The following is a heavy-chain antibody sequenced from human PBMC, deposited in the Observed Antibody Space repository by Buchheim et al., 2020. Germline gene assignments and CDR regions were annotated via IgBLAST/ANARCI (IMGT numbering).Heavy chain of an antibody. CDR2: TGDNGETT. V-gene: IGHV3-23*04. CDR3: ARHVETTGPRGFDP. CDR1: GFTFSSYS. Sequence: EVQLVESGGGLVQPGGSLRLSCAASGFTFSSYSMNWVRQAPGKGLEWVSATGDNGETTYYTDSVKGRFTISRDNSRNILFLQMSNLRAEDTAIYYCARHVETTGPRGFDPWGQGTL. D-gene: IGHD1-1*01. J-gene: IGHJ5*02.